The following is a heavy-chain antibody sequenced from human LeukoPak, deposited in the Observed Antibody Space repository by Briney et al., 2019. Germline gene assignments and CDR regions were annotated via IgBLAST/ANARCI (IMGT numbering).Heavy chain of an antibody. Sequence: SETLSLTCTVSGGSISSGGYYWSWIRQHPGKGLEWIGYIYYSGSTYYNPSLKSRVTISVDTSKNQFSLKLSSVTAADTAVYYCARVWSDFWSGYYTSEYFQHWGQGTLVTVSS. J-gene: IGHJ1*01. CDR2: IYYSGST. D-gene: IGHD3-3*01. CDR1: GGSISSGGYY. CDR3: ARVWSDFWSGYYTSEYFQH. V-gene: IGHV4-31*03.